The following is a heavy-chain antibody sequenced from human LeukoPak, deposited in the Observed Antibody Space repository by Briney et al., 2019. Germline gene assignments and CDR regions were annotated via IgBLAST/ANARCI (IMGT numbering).Heavy chain of an antibody. D-gene: IGHD2-2*01. V-gene: IGHV4-39*01. Sequence: SETLSLTCTVSGGSISSSSYYWGWIRQPPGKGLEWIGSIYYSGSTYYNPSLKSRVTISVDTSKNQFSLKLSSVTAADTAVYYCARRYCSSTSCLLSWFDPWGQGTLVTVSS. CDR1: GGSISSSSYY. CDR2: IYYSGST. CDR3: ARRYCSSTSCLLSWFDP. J-gene: IGHJ5*02.